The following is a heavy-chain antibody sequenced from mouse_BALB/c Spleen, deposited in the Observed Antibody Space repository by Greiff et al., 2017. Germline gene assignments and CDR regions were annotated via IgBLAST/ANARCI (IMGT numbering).Heavy chain of an antibody. V-gene: IGHV5-6*01. CDR2: ISSGGSYT. CDR1: GFTFSSYG. CDR3: ARTTVVARDAMDY. J-gene: IGHJ4*01. D-gene: IGHD1-1*01. Sequence: EVMLVESGGDLGKPGGSLKLSCAASGFTFSSYGMSWVRQTPDKRLEWVATISSGGSYTYYPDSVKGRFTISRDNAKNTLYLQMSSLKSEDTAMYYCARTTVVARDAMDYWGQGTSVTVSS.